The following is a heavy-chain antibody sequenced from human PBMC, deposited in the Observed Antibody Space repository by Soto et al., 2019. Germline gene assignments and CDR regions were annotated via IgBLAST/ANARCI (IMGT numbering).Heavy chain of an antibody. V-gene: IGHV1-24*01. Sequence: QVQVVQSGAQVKEPGASVRVSCKVSGYTLTELSIHWVRQAPGKGLEWMGGFDPGDGEVLYAQKFQGRLIMTEDTSTNTADMDLRSLRYEDTAVYYCAIGVTVDCWGQGTLVSVAS. CDR3: AIGVTVDC. D-gene: IGHD2-21*02. CDR1: GYTLTELS. J-gene: IGHJ4*02. CDR2: FDPGDGEV.